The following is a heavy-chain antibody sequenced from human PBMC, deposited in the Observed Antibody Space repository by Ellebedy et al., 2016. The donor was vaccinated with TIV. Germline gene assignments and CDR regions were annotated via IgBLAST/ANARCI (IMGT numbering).Heavy chain of an antibody. J-gene: IGHJ3*02. D-gene: IGHD6-13*01. V-gene: IGHV3-49*03. Sequence: GGSLRLXCTASGFTFGDYAMSWFRQAPGKGLEWVGFIRSKAYGGTTEYAASVKGRFTISRDDSKSIAYLQMNSLKTEDTAVYYCTRAEEYSSSWYKTYAFDIWGQGTMVTVSS. CDR3: TRAEEYSSSWYKTYAFDI. CDR2: IRSKAYGGTT. CDR1: GFTFGDYA.